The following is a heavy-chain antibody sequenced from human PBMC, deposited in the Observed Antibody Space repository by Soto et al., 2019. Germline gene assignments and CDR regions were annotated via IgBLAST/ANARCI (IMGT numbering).Heavy chain of an antibody. Sequence: QVQLVESGGGVVQPGRSLRLSCAASGFTFSSYGMHWVRQAPGKGLEWVAVISYDGSNKYYADSVKGRFTISRDNSENTLYLQMNSLRAEDTAVYYCARWVNYYMDVWGKGTTVTVSS. V-gene: IGHV3-30*03. CDR2: ISYDGSNK. CDR3: ARWVNYYMDV. D-gene: IGHD2-21*01. CDR1: GFTFSSYG. J-gene: IGHJ6*03.